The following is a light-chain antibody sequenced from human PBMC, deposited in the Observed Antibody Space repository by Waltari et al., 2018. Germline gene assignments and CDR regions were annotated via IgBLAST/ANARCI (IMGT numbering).Light chain of an antibody. CDR3: ATWDDSLNGWV. J-gene: IGLJ3*02. V-gene: IGLV1-44*01. CDR2: SDD. Sequence: QSFLTQPPSASGHPGPRVTLFCSGSSSNIGRNSVIWYQQFPGTAPKLLIHSDDQRPSGVPDRFSGSRSGTSASLAISGLQSDDETDYSCATWDDSLNGWVFGGGTKLTVL. CDR1: SSNIGRNS.